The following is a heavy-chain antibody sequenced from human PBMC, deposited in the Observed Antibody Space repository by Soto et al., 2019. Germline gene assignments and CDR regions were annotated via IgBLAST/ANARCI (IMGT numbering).Heavy chain of an antibody. J-gene: IGHJ6*02. CDR1: GFTFSSYA. CDR3: AKSRITIFGVVPYYYGMDV. Sequence: GGSLRLSCAASGFTFSSYAMSWVRQAPGKGLEWVSAISGSGGSTYYADSVKGRFTISRDNSKNTLYLQMNSRRAEDTAVYYCAKSRITIFGVVPYYYGMDVWGQGTTVTVSS. D-gene: IGHD3-3*01. V-gene: IGHV3-23*01. CDR2: ISGSGGST.